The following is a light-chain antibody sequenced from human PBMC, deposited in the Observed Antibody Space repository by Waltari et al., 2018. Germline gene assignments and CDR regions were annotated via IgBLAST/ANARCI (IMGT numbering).Light chain of an antibody. V-gene: IGLV2-23*02. CDR3: CSYAGSRV. CDR2: EVS. J-gene: IGLJ3*02. CDR1: SSDVGSYNL. Sequence: QSALTQPASVSGSPGQSITISCTGTSSDVGSYNLVSWYQQHPGKAPKLMIYEVSKRPSGVSNRFSGSKSGNTASLTISGLQAEDEADYYCCSYAGSRVFSGGTKLTVL.